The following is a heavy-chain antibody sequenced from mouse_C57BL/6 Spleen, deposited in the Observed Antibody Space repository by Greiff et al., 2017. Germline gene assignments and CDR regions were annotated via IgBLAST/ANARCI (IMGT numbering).Heavy chain of an antibody. CDR1: GYTFTSYW. CDR2: IDPSDSYT. V-gene: IGHV1-69*01. J-gene: IGHJ1*03. D-gene: IGHD1-1*01. CDR3: ARWALVYGNTPYFDV. Sequence: QVQLQQPGAELVMPGASVKLSCKASGYTFTSYWMHWVKQRPGQGLEWIGEIDPSDSYTNYNQKFKGKSTLTVDKSSSTAYMQLRSLTSEDSAVFYCARWALVYGNTPYFDVWGTGTTVTVSS.